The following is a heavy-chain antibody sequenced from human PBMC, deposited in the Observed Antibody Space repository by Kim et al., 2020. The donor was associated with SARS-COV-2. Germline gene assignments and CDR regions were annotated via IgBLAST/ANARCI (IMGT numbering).Heavy chain of an antibody. D-gene: IGHD2-2*01. Sequence: NYNPSLKSRVTMSVDTSKNHFSLKLSPVTAADTAVYYCARDLTRNLDPWGQGALVTVSS. V-gene: IGHV4-4*07. J-gene: IGHJ5*02. CDR3: ARDLTRNLDP.